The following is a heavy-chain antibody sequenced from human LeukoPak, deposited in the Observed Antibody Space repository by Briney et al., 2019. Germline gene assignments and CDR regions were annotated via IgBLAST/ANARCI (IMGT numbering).Heavy chain of an antibody. V-gene: IGHV1-46*01. CDR3: ARKISYYYDSSGYYLDY. CDR1: GYTFTSYY. J-gene: IGHJ4*02. CDR2: INPSGGST. D-gene: IGHD3-22*01. Sequence: ASVKVSCKASGYTFTSYYMHWVRQAPGQGLEWMGIINPSGGSTSYAQKFQGRVTMTRDTSTSTVYMELSSLRSEDTAVYYCARKISYYYDSSGYYLDYWGQGTLVTVSS.